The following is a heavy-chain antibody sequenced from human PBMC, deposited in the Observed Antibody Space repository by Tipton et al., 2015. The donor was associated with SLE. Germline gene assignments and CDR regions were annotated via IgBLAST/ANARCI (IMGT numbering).Heavy chain of an antibody. D-gene: IGHD6-19*01. CDR1: GGSISSYY. CDR2: TYYSGST. CDR3: ARGSGSSGWYNY. Sequence: TLSLTCTVSGGSISSYYWSWIRQPPGKGLEWIGSTYYSGSTYYNPSLKSRVTISVDTSKNQFSLKLSSVTAADTAVYYCARGSGSSGWYNYWGQGTLVTVSS. J-gene: IGHJ4*02. V-gene: IGHV4-59*12.